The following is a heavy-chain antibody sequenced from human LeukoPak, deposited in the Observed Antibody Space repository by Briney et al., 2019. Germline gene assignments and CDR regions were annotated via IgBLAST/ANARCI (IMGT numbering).Heavy chain of an antibody. D-gene: IGHD2-8*01. V-gene: IGHV3-33*01. Sequence: QSGGSLRLSCAASGFTFSSYGMHWVRQAPGKGLEWVAVIWCDGSNKYYADSVKGRFTISRDNSKNTLYLQMNSLRAEDTAVYYCAGDGKYCTNGVCYRNWFDPWGQGTLVTVSS. J-gene: IGHJ5*02. CDR1: GFTFSSYG. CDR2: IWCDGSNK. CDR3: AGDGKYCTNGVCYRNWFDP.